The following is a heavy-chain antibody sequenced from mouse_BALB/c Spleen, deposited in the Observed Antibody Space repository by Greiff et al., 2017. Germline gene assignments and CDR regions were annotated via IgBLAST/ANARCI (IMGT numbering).Heavy chain of an antibody. CDR2: INPGSGGT. D-gene: IGHD2-1*01. CDR1: GYAFTNYL. CDR3: ARYDGNYPAWFAY. J-gene: IGHJ3*01. V-gene: IGHV1-54*01. Sequence: QVQLKQSGAELVRPGTSVKVSCKASGYAFTNYLIEWVKQRPGQGLEWIGVINPGSGGTNYNEKFKGKATLTADKSSSTAYMQLSSLTSDDSAVYFCARYDGNYPAWFAYWGQGTLVTVSA.